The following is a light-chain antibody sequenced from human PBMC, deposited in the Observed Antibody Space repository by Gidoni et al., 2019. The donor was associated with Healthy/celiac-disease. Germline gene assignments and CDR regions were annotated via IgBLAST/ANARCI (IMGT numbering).Light chain of an antibody. CDR3: QQRSKWPAT. V-gene: IGKV3-11*01. CDR1: QSVSSY. Sequence: ETVLTLSPATLSLSPGARATLSCRASQSVSSYFACYQQKPGQATRLLNDEASNSATGIPARCGGSGARDDFTLTSSSQEAEYFAVYCWQQRSKWPATFGQGTKVEIK. J-gene: IGKJ1*01. CDR2: EAS.